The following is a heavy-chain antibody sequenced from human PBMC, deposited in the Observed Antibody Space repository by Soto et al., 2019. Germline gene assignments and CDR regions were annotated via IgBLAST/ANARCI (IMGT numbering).Heavy chain of an antibody. CDR2: ISYNGINT. V-gene: IGHV3-30-3*01. CDR3: ARGGGSAWHSTYFDP. J-gene: IGHJ5*02. CDR1: GFIFTSYA. Sequence: QVQLVESGGGVVHPGKSLRLSCAASGFIFTSYAIHWVRQAPGKGLEWVALISYNGINTYYADSVKGRFTISRDNSNNPLSLQTTSLRSEDTATYYCARGGGSAWHSTYFDPWGQGTLVTVSS. D-gene: IGHD6-19*01.